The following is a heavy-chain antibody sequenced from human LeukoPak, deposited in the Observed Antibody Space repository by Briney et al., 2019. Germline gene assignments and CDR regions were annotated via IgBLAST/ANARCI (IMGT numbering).Heavy chain of an antibody. V-gene: IGHV3-23*01. Sequence: GGSLRLSCAAFGFTFSSYAMGWVRQAPGKGLEWVSAISGSGGATYYADSVKCRFTFSRDNSKNTLYLQMNSLRPEDTALYYCAKAVWFGEFDYYFFGLDVWGQGTTVTVSS. D-gene: IGHD3-10*01. CDR1: GFTFSSYA. J-gene: IGHJ6*02. CDR3: AKAVWFGEFDYYFFGLDV. CDR2: ISGSGGAT.